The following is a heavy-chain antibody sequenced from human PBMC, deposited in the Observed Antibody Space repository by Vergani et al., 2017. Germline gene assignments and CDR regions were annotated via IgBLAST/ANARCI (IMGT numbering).Heavy chain of an antibody. CDR3: ARAGGYYDSRMGDNAVDI. J-gene: IGHJ3*02. CDR1: GYTFTSYY. D-gene: IGHD3-22*01. Sequence: QVQLVQSGAEVKKPGASVKVSCKASGYTFTSYYMHWVRQAPGQGLEWMGIINPSGGSTSYAQKFQGRVTMTRDTSTSTVYMELSSLRSEDTAVYYCARAGGYYDSRMGDNAVDIWGQGTMVTVSS. V-gene: IGHV1-46*01. CDR2: INPSGGST.